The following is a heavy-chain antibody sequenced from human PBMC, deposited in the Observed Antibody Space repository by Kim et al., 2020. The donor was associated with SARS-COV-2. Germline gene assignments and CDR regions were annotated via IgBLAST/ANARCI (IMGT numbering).Heavy chain of an antibody. Sequence: GESLKISCKGSGYSFTSYWIGWVRQMPGKGLEWMGIIYPGDSDTRYSPSFQGQVTISADKSISTAYLQWSSLKASDTAMYYCATAARYCSGGSCYYYYYGMDVWGQGTTVTVSS. J-gene: IGHJ6*02. CDR3: ATAARYCSGGSCYYYYYGMDV. CDR2: IYPGDSDT. D-gene: IGHD2-15*01. V-gene: IGHV5-51*01. CDR1: GYSFTSYW.